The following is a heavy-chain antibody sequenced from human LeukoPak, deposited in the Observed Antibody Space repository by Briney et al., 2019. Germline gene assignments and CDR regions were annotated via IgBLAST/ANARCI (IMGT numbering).Heavy chain of an antibody. CDR2: ISSSSSYI. D-gene: IGHD3-10*01. CDR3: ARDWSSGY. J-gene: IGHJ4*02. V-gene: IGHV3-21*01. CDR1: GFTFSSYR. Sequence: GGPLRLSCAASGFTFSSYRMNWVRRAPGKGLEWVSSISSSSSYIYYADSVKGRFTISRDNAKNSLYLQMNSLRAEDTAVYYCARDWSSGYWGQGTLVTVSS.